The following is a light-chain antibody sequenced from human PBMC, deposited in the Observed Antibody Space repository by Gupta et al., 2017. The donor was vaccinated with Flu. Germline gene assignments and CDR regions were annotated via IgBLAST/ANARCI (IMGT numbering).Light chain of an antibody. J-gene: IGLJ2*01. CDR3: QSYEV. V-gene: IGLV6-57*01. CDR2: EDN. Sequence: SPVKTVTISCTRSSDSIANNYAHWYQQRPGTSPINLIYEDNQRPSGVPDRFPGSSDRSSNSASLTISGLKTEDEADYYCQSYEVFGGGTKLTVL. CDR1: SDSIANNY.